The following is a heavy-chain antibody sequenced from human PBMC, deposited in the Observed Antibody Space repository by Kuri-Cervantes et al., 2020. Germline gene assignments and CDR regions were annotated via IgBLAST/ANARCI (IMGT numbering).Heavy chain of an antibody. V-gene: IGHV3-7*01. Sequence: GGSLRLSCAASGFTFSSSWMSWVRQAPGKGLEWVANIKQDGSEKYYVDSVKGRFTISRDNAKNSLYLQMNSLRAEDTAVYYCARGARSFDYWGQGTLVTVSS. CDR3: ARGARSFDY. J-gene: IGHJ4*02. CDR2: IKQDGSEK. CDR1: GFTFSSSW.